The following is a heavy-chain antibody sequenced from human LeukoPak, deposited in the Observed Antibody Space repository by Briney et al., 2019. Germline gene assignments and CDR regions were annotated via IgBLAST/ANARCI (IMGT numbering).Heavy chain of an antibody. CDR2: IYYSGSH. D-gene: IGHD6-19*01. V-gene: IGHV4-59*07. Sequence: SGTLSLTCTVSGGSLSIYYWRCIPQPPRKGREWMGYIYYSGSHNYNPNLQSSVTTSVATSKNQFYLKLSSLAAADTAVYYCARVAVAGRKGGFGFDPWGQGTLVTVSS. CDR3: ARVAVAGRKGGFGFDP. J-gene: IGHJ5*02. CDR1: GGSLSIYY.